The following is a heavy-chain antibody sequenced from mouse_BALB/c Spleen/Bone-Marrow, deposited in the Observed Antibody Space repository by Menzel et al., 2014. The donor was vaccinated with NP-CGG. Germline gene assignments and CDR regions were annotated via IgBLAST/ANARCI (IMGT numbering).Heavy chain of an antibody. CDR2: ISDGGSYT. J-gene: IGHJ2*01. CDR1: GFTFXDYY. V-gene: IGHV5-4*02. Sequence: EVKLVESGGGLVKPGGSLKLSCAASGFTFXDYYMYWVRQTPEKRLEWVATISDGGSYTYYPDSVKGRFTISRDNAKNNLYLQMSSLKSEDTAMYYCARGSSYFDYWGQGTTLTVSS. D-gene: IGHD1-1*01. CDR3: ARGSSYFDY.